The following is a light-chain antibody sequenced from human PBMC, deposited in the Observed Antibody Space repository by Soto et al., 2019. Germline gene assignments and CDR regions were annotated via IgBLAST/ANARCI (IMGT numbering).Light chain of an antibody. CDR1: QSISSW. J-gene: IGKJ2*01. CDR3: QHYNSYPYT. CDR2: MAS. V-gene: IGKV1-5*03. Sequence: DIQMTQSPSTLSASVGDRVTITCRASQSISSWLAWYQQKPGTAPKLLIYMASGLHSGVPSRFSGSGSGTEFTLTISSVQPDDFATYYCQHYNSYPYTFGQGTKVDIK.